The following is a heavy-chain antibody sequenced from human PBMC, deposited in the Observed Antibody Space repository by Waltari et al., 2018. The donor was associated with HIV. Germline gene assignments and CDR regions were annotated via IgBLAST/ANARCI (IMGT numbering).Heavy chain of an antibody. D-gene: IGHD3-10*01. CDR3: ARMDYGSGTPPLDIYVMDV. J-gene: IGHJ6*02. V-gene: IGHV4-38-2*01. Sequence: QLLLQESGPGLVKPSETLSLTCSVSGYSIGHGYYWGWIRQPPGEGLEWIATGHQSGRAYYRPALKSRVIISMDMSRNQFYLKMNSVTAADTAVYYCARMDYGSGTPPLDIYVMDVWGQGTTVTVSS. CDR2: GHQSGRA. CDR1: GYSIGHGYY.